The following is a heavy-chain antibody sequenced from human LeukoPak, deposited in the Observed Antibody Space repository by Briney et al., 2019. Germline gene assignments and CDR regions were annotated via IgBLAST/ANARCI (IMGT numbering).Heavy chain of an antibody. V-gene: IGHV5-51*01. CDR1: GYSFTSYW. Sequence: GESLKISCKGSGYSFTSYWIGWGRQMPGKGLEWMGIIYPGDSDTRYSPSFQGQVTISADKSISTAYLQWSSLKASDTAMYYCARTSRGYRYGRNFDYWGQGTLVPVPS. CDR3: ARTSRGYRYGRNFDY. J-gene: IGHJ4*02. D-gene: IGHD5-18*01. CDR2: IYPGDSDT.